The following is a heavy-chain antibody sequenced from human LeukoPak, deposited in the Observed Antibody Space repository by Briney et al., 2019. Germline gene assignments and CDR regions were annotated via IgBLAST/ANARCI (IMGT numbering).Heavy chain of an antibody. CDR2: ISGSGGGT. J-gene: IGHJ4*02. V-gene: IGHV3-23*01. CDR3: AKVGGRSSGYFFDY. D-gene: IGHD2-15*01. Sequence: GGSLRLSCAASGFTFSSYAMSWVRQAPGKGLEWVSGISGSGGGTYDADSVKGRFTISRDNSKNTLYLQMSSLRADDTAVYYCAKVGGRSSGYFFDYWGQGTLVTVSS. CDR1: GFTFSSYA.